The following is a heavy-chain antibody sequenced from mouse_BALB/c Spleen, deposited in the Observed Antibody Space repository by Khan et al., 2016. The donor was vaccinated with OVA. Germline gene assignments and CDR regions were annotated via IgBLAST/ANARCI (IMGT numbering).Heavy chain of an antibody. CDR2: ISYSGST. D-gene: IGHD1-2*01. CDR1: GYSITSGYG. CDR3: ARTARIKY. V-gene: IGHV3-2*02. Sequence: EVQLVETGPGLVKPSQSLSLTCTVTGYSITSGYGWNWIRQFPGNKLEWMGYISYSGSTNYNPSLKSRISITRDTSKNPFFLPLNSVTTEDTATYYCARTARIKYWGQGTTVTVSS. J-gene: IGHJ2*01.